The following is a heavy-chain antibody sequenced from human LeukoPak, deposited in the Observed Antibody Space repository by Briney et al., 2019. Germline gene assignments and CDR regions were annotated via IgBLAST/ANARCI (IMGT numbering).Heavy chain of an antibody. CDR1: GFTFRSYG. Sequence: GRSLRLSCVASGFTFRSYGMHWVRQAPGKGLEWVAVISFDGSNKYYVDSVEGRFTISRDNSKNTFYLQMNSLRAEDTAVYYCAKEDSAWRHFDYWGQGTLVTVSS. CDR3: AKEDSAWRHFDY. J-gene: IGHJ4*02. D-gene: IGHD6-19*01. V-gene: IGHV3-30*18. CDR2: ISFDGSNK.